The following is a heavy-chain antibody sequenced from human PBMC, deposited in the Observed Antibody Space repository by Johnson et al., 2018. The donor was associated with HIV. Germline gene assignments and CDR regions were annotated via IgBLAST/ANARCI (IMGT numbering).Heavy chain of an antibody. Sequence: QVQLVESGGGVVQPGRSLRLSCEASGFTFSNFVMHLVRQAPGKGLEWLTSISYDGANKYYADSVKGRFTISRENSKNTLYLQMGSLRAEDMAVYYCARDGQWGSTTWYSAFDIWGQGTMVTVSS. CDR2: ISYDGANK. D-gene: IGHD6-13*01. J-gene: IGHJ3*02. CDR3: ARDGQWGSTTWYSAFDI. V-gene: IGHV3-30*14. CDR1: GFTFSNFV.